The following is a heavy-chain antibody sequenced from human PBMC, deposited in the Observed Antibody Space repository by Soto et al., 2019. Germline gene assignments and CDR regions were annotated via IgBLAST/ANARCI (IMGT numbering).Heavy chain of an antibody. CDR3: ARNSLNYYDSSGYYSWFDP. D-gene: IGHD3-22*01. Sequence: EVQLVESGGGLVQPGGSLRLSCAASGFTFSSYSMNWVRQAPGKGLEWVSYISSSSSTIYYADSVKGRFTISRDNAKNSLYLQMNSLREEDTAVYYCARNSLNYYDSSGYYSWFDPWGQGTLVTVSS. CDR1: GFTFSSYS. CDR2: ISSSSSTI. V-gene: IGHV3-48*02. J-gene: IGHJ5*02.